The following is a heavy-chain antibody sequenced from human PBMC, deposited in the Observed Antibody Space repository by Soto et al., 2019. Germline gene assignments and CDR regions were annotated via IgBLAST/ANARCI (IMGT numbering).Heavy chain of an antibody. CDR2: MNPNSGNT. J-gene: IGHJ4*02. CDR1: GYTFTSYD. D-gene: IGHD2-15*01. Sequence: ASVKVSCKASGYTFTSYDINWVRQATGQGLEWMGWMNPNSGNTGYAQKFQGRVTMTRNTSISTAYMELSSLRSEDTAVYYCARARRYCSGGSCYFRFDYWGQGTRVTVSS. V-gene: IGHV1-8*01. CDR3: ARARRYCSGGSCYFRFDY.